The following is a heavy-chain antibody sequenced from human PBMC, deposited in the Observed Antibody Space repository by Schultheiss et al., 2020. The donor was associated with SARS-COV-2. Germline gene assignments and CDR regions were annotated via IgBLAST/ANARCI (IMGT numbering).Heavy chain of an antibody. J-gene: IGHJ4*02. CDR1: GFTVSSNY. CDR2: IYHSGST. V-gene: IGHV4-59*02. Sequence: GSLRLSCAASGFTVSSNYMSWVRQAPGKGLEWIGSIYHSGSTNYNPSLKSRVTMSVDTSKNQFSLKLSSVTAADTAVYYCARDMSITGTAGLYYFDYWGQGTLVTVSS. D-gene: IGHD1-20*01. CDR3: ARDMSITGTAGLYYFDY.